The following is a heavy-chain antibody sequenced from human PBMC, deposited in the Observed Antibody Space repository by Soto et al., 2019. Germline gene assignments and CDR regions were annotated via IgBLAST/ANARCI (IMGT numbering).Heavy chain of an antibody. CDR2: SSATGSGR. CDR1: GFTFSSYG. D-gene: IGHD1-7*01. V-gene: IGHV3-23*01. J-gene: IGHJ4*02. CDR3: AKDRRAGGNYGFYSDF. Sequence: GGSLRLSCAASGFTFSSYGMTWVRQAPGKGLEWVSFSSATGSGRYYADSVKGRSTISRDNSKNTLYLQMSSLRADDTAVYYCAKDRRAGGNYGFYSDFWGQGALVTVSS.